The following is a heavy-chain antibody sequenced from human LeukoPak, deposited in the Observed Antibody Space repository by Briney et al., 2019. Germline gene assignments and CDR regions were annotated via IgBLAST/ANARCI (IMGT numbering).Heavy chain of an antibody. V-gene: IGHV4-39*07. CDR1: GGSISSSSDY. D-gene: IGHD1-26*01. J-gene: IGHJ4*02. CDR3: AQRGGAANYYFDY. CDR2: IYYSGNT. Sequence: SETLSLTCTVSGGSISSSSDYWGWIRQPPGKGLEWIGTIYYSGNTYYNPSLESRVTISVDTSKNHFSLKLSSVTAADTAVYYCAQRGGAANYYFDYRGQGILVTVSS.